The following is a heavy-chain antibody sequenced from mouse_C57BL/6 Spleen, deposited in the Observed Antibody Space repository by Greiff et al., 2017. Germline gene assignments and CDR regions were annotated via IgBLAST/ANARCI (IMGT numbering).Heavy chain of an antibody. J-gene: IGHJ3*01. CDR2: IWTGGGT. CDR1: GFSLTSYA. CDR3: ASQAAQAPFAY. D-gene: IGHD3-2*02. V-gene: IGHV2-9-1*01. Sequence: VKLMESGPGLVAPSQSLSITCTVSGFSLTSYAISWVRQPPGKGLEGLGVIWTGGGTNYNSALKSRLSISKDNSKSQVFLKMNSLQTDDTARYYCASQAAQAPFAYWGQGTLVTVSA.